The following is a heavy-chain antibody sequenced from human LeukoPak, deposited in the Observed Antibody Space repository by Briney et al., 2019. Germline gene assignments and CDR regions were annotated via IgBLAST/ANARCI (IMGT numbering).Heavy chain of an antibody. D-gene: IGHD6-6*01. Sequence: SETLSLTCTVSGGSISSSSYYWGWIRQPPGKGLEWIGSIYYSGSTYYTPSLKRRVTISVDTSKNHFSLTLSSVTAADTAVYYCARRYSSSSVRAFDIWGQGTMVTVSS. J-gene: IGHJ3*02. CDR2: IYYSGST. CDR1: GGSISSSSYY. V-gene: IGHV4-39*02. CDR3: ARRYSSSSVRAFDI.